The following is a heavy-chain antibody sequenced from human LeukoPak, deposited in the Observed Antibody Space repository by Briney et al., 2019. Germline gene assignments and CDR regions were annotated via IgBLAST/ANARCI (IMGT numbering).Heavy chain of an antibody. CDR1: DVSISSHY. Sequence: SGTLSLTCTVSDVSISSHYWSWLRQPPGKGLEWIAYMRDTVNTKDNPSFKSRLTLSADTSKNQFSLRLSSVTAEDTAVYYCATIKRGNIYGYFDFWGQGILVTVSS. J-gene: IGHJ4*02. CDR2: MRDTVNT. V-gene: IGHV4-59*11. D-gene: IGHD5-18*01. CDR3: ATIKRGNIYGYFDF.